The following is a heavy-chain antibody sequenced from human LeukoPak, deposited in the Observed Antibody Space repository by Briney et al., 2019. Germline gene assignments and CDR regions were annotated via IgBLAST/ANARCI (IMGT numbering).Heavy chain of an antibody. J-gene: IGHJ4*02. CDR1: GFTFNTCA. V-gene: IGHV3-23*01. CDR3: AKGVFGVNRAFDY. D-gene: IGHD3-3*01. Sequence: GGSLRLSCEASGFTFNTCAMSWVRQAPGKGLEWVSAISESGSGTYYADSVKGRFTISRDNSKNTLSLQMNSLRVDDTALCYCAKGVFGVNRAFDYWGQGTLVTVSS. CDR2: ISESGSGT.